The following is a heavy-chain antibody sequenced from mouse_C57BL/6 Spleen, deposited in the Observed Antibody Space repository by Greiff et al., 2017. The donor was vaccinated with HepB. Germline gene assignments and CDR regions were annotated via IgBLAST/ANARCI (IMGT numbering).Heavy chain of an antibody. CDR2: IDPSDSYT. Sequence: QVQLQQPGAELVKPGASVKLSCKASGYTFTSYWMQWVKQRPGQGLEWIGEIDPSDSYTNYNQKFKGKATLTVDTSSSTAYMQLSSRTSEDSAVYYWAREGLQGYYSNYVGSAMDYWGQGTSVTVSS. CDR3: AREGLQGYYSNYVGSAMDY. V-gene: IGHV1-50*01. CDR1: GYTFTSYW. J-gene: IGHJ4*01. D-gene: IGHD2-5*01.